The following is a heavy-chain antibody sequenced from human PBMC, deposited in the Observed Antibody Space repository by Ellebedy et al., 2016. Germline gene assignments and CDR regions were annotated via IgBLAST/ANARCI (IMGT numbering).Heavy chain of an antibody. D-gene: IGHD1-14*01. CDR1: GFRVTSND. V-gene: IGHV3-53*01. CDR2: IYGGGTS. Sequence: GGSLRLXXAASGFRVTSNDMSWVRQAPGKGLELVSLIYGGGTSYYADSVKGRFTISRDNSKKTLYLQMSGLGAEDTAVYYCVTRHNGAFDFWGQGTMVTVSS. J-gene: IGHJ3*01. CDR3: VTRHNGAFDF.